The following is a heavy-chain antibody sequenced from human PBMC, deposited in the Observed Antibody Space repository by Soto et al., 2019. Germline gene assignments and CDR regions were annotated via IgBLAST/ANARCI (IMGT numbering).Heavy chain of an antibody. D-gene: IGHD6-6*01. CDR3: ARPEYSSSSYGMDV. CDR1: GFTFSSYS. J-gene: IGHJ6*02. V-gene: IGHV3-48*02. CDR2: ISSSSSTI. Sequence: PGGSLRLSCAASGFTFSSYSMNGFRQALGKGLEWVSYISSSSSTIYYADSVKGRFTISRDNAKNSLYLQMNSLRDEDTAVYYCARPEYSSSSYGMDVWGQGTTVTVS.